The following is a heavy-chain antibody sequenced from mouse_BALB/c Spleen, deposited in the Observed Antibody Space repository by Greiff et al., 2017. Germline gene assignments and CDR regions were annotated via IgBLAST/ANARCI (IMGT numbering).Heavy chain of an antibody. CDR2: IYPGSGST. V-gene: IGHV1S22*01. Sequence: LKQPGSELVRPGASVKLSCKASGYTFTSYWMHWVKQRHGQGLEWIGNIYPGSGSTNYDEKFKSKGTLTVDTSSSTAYMHLSSLTSEDSAVYYCTSAYYYGSSSYAMDYWGQGTSVTVSS. CDR3: TSAYYYGSSSYAMDY. D-gene: IGHD1-1*01. CDR1: GYTFTSYW. J-gene: IGHJ4*01.